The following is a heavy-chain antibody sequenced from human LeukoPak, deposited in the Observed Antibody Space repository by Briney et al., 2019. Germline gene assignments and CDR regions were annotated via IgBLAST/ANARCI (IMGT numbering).Heavy chain of an antibody. D-gene: IGHD5-18*01. J-gene: IGHJ4*02. CDR1: GFTFSSYG. V-gene: IGHV3-33*08. Sequence: PGRSLRLSCAASGFTFSSYGMHWVRQAPGKGLEWVAVIWYDGSNKYYADSVKGRFTISRDNSKNTLYLQMNSLRAEDTAVYYCARDSSYGEYYFDYWGQGTLVTVSS. CDR3: ARDSSYGEYYFDY. CDR2: IWYDGSNK.